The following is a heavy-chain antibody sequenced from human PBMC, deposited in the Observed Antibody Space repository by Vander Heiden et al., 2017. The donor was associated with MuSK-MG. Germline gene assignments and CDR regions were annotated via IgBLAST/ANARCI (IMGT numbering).Heavy chain of an antibody. CDR3: AKDLGSSGWYLY. CDR2: SSGSGGST. Sequence: EVQLLESGGGLVQPGGSLRLSCAASGFTFSSYAMSWVRQAPGKGLEWVSASSGSGGSTYYADSVKGRFTISRDNSKNTLYLQMNSLRAEDTAVYYCAKDLGSSGWYLYWGQGTLVTVSS. D-gene: IGHD6-19*01. V-gene: IGHV3-23*01. CDR1: GFTFSSYA. J-gene: IGHJ4*02.